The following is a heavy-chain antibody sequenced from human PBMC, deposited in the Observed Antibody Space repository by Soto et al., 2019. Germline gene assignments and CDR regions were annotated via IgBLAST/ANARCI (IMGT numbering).Heavy chain of an antibody. CDR2: IIPIFTTP. CDR1: GGTFGNSA. CDR3: ARAKDRLPLGGNYSSAIDI. J-gene: IGHJ6*02. D-gene: IGHD5-12*01. Sequence: QVQLVQSGAELKKPGSSVTVSCKASGGTFGNSAISWVRQARGQGLEWMGGIIPIFTTPDYAQKFQGRVTITADEDTSTAYMELPIPRSHETAVYYCARAKDRLPLGGNYSSAIDIWGQGTTVTVSS. V-gene: IGHV1-69*01.